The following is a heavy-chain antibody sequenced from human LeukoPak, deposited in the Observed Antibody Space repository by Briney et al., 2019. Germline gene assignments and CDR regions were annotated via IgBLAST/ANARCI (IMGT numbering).Heavy chain of an antibody. V-gene: IGHV3-66*01. J-gene: IGHJ4*02. CDR1: GFTFSSYA. D-gene: IGHD3-16*01. CDR3: AKGGGFAKYYFDY. CDR2: IYSGGST. Sequence: SGGSLRLSCAASGFTFSSYAMSWVRQAPGKGLEWVSHIYSGGSTYHVDAVKGRFTISRDTSENMVFLQMNSLRAEDTAVYYCAKGGGFAKYYFDYWGQGTLVTVSS.